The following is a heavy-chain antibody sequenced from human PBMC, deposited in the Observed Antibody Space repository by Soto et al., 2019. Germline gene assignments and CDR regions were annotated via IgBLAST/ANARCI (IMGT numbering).Heavy chain of an antibody. J-gene: IGHJ3*02. Sequence: LRLSCAASGFTFSSYGMHWVRQAPGKGLEWVAVISYDGSNKYYADSVKGRFTISRDNSKNTLYLQMNSLRAEDTAVYYCAKDKGVGATPFDAFDIWGQGTMVTVSS. CDR1: GFTFSSYG. CDR2: ISYDGSNK. CDR3: AKDKGVGATPFDAFDI. V-gene: IGHV3-30*18. D-gene: IGHD1-26*01.